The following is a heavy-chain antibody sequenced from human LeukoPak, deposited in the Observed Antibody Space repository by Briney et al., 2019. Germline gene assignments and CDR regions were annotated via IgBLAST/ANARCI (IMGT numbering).Heavy chain of an antibody. V-gene: IGHV4-34*01. J-gene: IGHJ6*02. D-gene: IGHD6-13*01. CDR1: GGSFNNYY. CDR2: ISHGGST. Sequence: SETLSLTCAVYGGSFNNYYWSWIRQPPGKGLEWIGDISHGGSTRYNPSLKSRVTISVDTSKNQFSLKLSSVTAADMAVYYCARSSDAATYYGMDVWGQGTTVTVSS. CDR3: ARSSDAATYYGMDV.